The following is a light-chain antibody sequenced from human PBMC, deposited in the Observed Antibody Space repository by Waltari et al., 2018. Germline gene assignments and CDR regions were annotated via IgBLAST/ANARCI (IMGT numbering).Light chain of an antibody. CDR1: NSDIGAYNY. CDR3: SSYAGGSLFV. CDR2: DVN. V-gene: IGLV2-11*01. J-gene: IGLJ1*01. Sequence: SALTQPRSVSGSPGQSVTISCTGSNSDIGAYNYVSWYQQHPGRAPKLLIYDVNKRPPGVPGRSSGSESGTTASLTISGLQAEDETDYYCSSYAGGSLFVFGDGTKVTVL.